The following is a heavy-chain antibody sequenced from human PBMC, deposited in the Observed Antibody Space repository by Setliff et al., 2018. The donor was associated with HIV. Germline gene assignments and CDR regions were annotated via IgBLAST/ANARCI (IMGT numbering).Heavy chain of an antibody. CDR3: ARLCGGDCYLARDAFDI. V-gene: IGHV5-51*03. Sequence: GESLKISCEASGYSFTSYWIGWVRQLPGKGLEWMGIIYPGDSEIGYSPSFQGQVTISADKSISTAYLQWSSLKASDTAIYYCARLCGGDCYLARDAFDIWGQGTMVTVSS. D-gene: IGHD2-21*02. CDR2: IYPGDSEI. J-gene: IGHJ3*02. CDR1: GYSFTSYW.